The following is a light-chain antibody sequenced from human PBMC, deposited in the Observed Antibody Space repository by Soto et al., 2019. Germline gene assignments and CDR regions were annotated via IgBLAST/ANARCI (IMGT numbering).Light chain of an antibody. CDR2: EVS. CDR1: SSDVGGYNF. J-gene: IGLJ1*01. Sequence: QSALTQPASVSGSPGQSITISCTGTSSDVGGYNFVSWYQQQSGKAPKLMIHEVSNRPSGVSNRFSGSKSGNTASLTISGLQAEDGADYYCSSYTRSRAYVFGIGTKVTVL. CDR3: SSYTRSRAYV. V-gene: IGLV2-14*01.